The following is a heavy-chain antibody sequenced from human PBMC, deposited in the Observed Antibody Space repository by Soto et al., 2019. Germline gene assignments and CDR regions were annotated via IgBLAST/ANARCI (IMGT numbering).Heavy chain of an antibody. V-gene: IGHV1-69*01. CDR2: IIPISDTT. CDR3: ARSQGSSTSLEIYYYYYYGMDV. D-gene: IGHD2-2*01. Sequence: QVQLVQSGAEVKKPGSSVKVSCKASGGTFSSYAISWVRQAPGQGLEWMGGIIPISDTTNYAQKFQGRVTITADESTSTDYMELSSLRSEDTAVYYFARSQGSSTSLEIYYYYYYGMDVWGQGTTVTVSS. J-gene: IGHJ6*02. CDR1: GGTFSSYA.